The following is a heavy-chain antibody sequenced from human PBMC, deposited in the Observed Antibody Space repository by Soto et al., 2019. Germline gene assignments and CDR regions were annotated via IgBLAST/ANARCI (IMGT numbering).Heavy chain of an antibody. Sequence: QVQLVESGGGVVQPGRSLRLSCAASGFTFSSYAMHWVRQAPGKGLEWVAVISYDGSNKYYADSVKGRFTISRDNSKNTRYLQMNSLRAEDTAVYYCARETGGVTDYWGQGTLVTVSS. CDR2: ISYDGSNK. V-gene: IGHV3-30-3*01. D-gene: IGHD2-8*01. J-gene: IGHJ4*02. CDR3: ARETGGVTDY. CDR1: GFTFSSYA.